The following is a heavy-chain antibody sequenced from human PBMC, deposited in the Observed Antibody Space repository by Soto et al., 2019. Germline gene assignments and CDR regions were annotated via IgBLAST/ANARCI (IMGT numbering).Heavy chain of an antibody. CDR1: GFTFSNYW. V-gene: IGHV3-7*01. J-gene: IGHJ5*02. CDR3: ASARHIGP. Sequence: GGSLRLSCAASGFTFSNYWMSWVRQAPGKGLEWVANIKEDGSERNYVDSGKGRFTIARDNAENSLYLQMNSLGAEDTAVYYCASARHIGPWGQGTLVTVSS. D-gene: IGHD2-21*01. CDR2: IKEDGSER.